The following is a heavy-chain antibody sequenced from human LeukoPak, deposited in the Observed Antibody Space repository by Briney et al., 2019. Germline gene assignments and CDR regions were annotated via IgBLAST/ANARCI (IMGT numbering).Heavy chain of an antibody. V-gene: IGHV3-23*01. CDR3: AKLKRVGIAPFDD. CDR1: GFTFSHFA. CDR2: ISGSGNKT. J-gene: IGHJ4*02. D-gene: IGHD3-10*01. Sequence: SGGSLRLSCAASGFTFSHFAMSWVRQAPGKGLHWVSTISGSGNKTYDADSVKGRFTISRDNSKNTLYLQMTGLRVEDTAVYYCAKLKRVGIAPFDDWGQGTLVTVSS.